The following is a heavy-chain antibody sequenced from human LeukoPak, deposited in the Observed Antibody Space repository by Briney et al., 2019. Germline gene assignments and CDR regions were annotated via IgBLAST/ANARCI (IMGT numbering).Heavy chain of an antibody. Sequence: GECLQISCKGSAYSFTSYWTGWVRQMPRKGLEWMGIIYPGESDTRYSPSFQRQDTISAENSISTAYLQWSSLKGSDTAMYYCASPRITMDGFDAFDIWGQGTMVTLSS. J-gene: IGHJ3*02. D-gene: IGHD3-10*01. V-gene: IGHV5-51*01. CDR1: AYSFTSYW. CDR2: IYPGESDT. CDR3: ASPRITMDGFDAFDI.